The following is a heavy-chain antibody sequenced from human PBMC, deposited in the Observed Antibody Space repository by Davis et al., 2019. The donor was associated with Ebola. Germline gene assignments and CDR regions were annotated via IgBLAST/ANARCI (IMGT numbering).Heavy chain of an antibody. CDR2: INSDGSST. CDR3: ASLSLEYCSGGSCYSNDAFDI. V-gene: IGHV3-74*01. D-gene: IGHD2-15*01. J-gene: IGHJ3*02. CDR1: GFTFSRYW. Sequence: PGGSLRLSCAASGFTFSRYWMHWVRQAPGKGLVWVSRINSDGSSTTYADSVKGRFTISRDNAKNTLYLQMNSLRAEDTAVYYCASLSLEYCSGGSCYSNDAFDIWGQGTMVTVSS.